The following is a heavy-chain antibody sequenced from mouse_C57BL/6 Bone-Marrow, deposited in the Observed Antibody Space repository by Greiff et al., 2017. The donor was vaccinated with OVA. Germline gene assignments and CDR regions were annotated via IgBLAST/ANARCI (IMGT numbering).Heavy chain of an antibody. CDR2: INPNNGGT. J-gene: IGHJ3*01. CDR3: ARRAYAWFAC. CDR1: GYTFTDYY. V-gene: IGHV1-26*01. D-gene: IGHD3-3*01. Sequence: EVQLQQSGPELVKPGASVKISCKASGYTFTDYYMNWVKQSHGKSLEWIGDINPNNGGTSYNQKFKGKATLTVDKSSSTAYMELRSLTSEDSAVYYCARRAYAWFACWGQGTLVTVSA.